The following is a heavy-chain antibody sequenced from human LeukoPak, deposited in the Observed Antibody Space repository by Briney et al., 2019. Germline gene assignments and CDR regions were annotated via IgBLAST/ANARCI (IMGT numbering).Heavy chain of an antibody. D-gene: IGHD1-26*01. J-gene: IGHJ4*02. CDR2: INHSGST. CDR1: GGSFSGYY. V-gene: IGHV4-34*01. CDR3: ARAGGVGAIRDPLDY. Sequence: SETLSLACAVYGGSFSGYYWSWIRQPPGKGLEWIGEINHSGSTNYNPSLKSRVTISVDTSKNQFSLKLSSVTAADTAVYYCARAGGVGAIRDPLDYWGQGTLATVSS.